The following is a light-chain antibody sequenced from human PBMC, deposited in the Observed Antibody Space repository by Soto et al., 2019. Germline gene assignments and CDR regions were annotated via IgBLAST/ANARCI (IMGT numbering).Light chain of an antibody. CDR1: QSVSSY. CDR3: QKYNSAPLIT. CDR2: AAS. Sequence: TQSPGILSLSPGERATLSCMASQSVSSYLNWYQQKPGKAPKLLIYAASTLQSGVPSRFSGSGSGTDFTLTISSLQPEDVATYYCQKYNSAPLITFGQGTRLEIK. J-gene: IGKJ5*01. V-gene: IGKV1-27*01.